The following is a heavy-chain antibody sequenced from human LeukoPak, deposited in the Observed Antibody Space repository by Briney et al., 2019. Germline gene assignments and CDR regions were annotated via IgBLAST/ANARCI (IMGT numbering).Heavy chain of an antibody. CDR2: ISSSGSTI. CDR3: AELGITMIGGV. D-gene: IGHD3-10*02. V-gene: IGHV3-48*03. CDR1: GFTFRNYE. Sequence: GGSLRLSCAASGFTFRNYEMNWVRQAPGKGLEWVSYISSSGSTIYYADSVKGRFTISRDNAKNSLYLQMNSLRAEDTAVYYCAELGITMIGGVWGKGTTVTISS. J-gene: IGHJ6*04.